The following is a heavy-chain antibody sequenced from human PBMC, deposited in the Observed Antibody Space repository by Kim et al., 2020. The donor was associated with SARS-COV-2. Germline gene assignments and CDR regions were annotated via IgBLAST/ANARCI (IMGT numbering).Heavy chain of an antibody. CDR3: ARDLDSSSWYGY. CDR2: INPNSGGT. V-gene: IGHV1-2*06. D-gene: IGHD6-13*01. CDR1: GYTFTGYY. J-gene: IGHJ4*02. Sequence: ASVKVSCKASGYTFTGYYMHWVRQAPGQGLEWMGRINPNSGGTNYAQKFQGRVTMTRDTSISTAYMELSRLRSDDTAVYYCARDLDSSSWYGYWGQGTLVTVSS.